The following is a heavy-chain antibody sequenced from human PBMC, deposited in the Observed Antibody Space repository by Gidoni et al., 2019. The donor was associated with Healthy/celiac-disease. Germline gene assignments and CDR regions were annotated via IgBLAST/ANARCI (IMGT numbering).Heavy chain of an antibody. D-gene: IGHD6-6*01. CDR1: GGTFSSYA. Sequence: QVQLVQSGAEVKKPGSSVQVSCKASGGTFSSYAISWVRQAPGQGLEWMGRIIPILGIANYAQKFQGRVTITADKSTSTAYMELSSLRSEDTAVYYCARLHLVTDDSSSDSWGQGTLVTVSS. CDR3: ARLHLVTDDSSSDS. J-gene: IGHJ4*02. V-gene: IGHV1-69*04. CDR2: IIPILGIA.